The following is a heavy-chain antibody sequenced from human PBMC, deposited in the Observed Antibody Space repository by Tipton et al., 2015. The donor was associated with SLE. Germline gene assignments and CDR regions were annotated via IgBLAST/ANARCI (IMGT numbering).Heavy chain of an antibody. CDR1: GGSFSGYS. J-gene: IGHJ3*02. CDR2: INHGGST. D-gene: IGHD6-19*01. CDR3: ARGKGNSSRWGPDYDMYI. Sequence: TLSLTCAVYGGSFSGYSWSWIRQTPGKGLEWIGEINHGGSTNYNPSLKTRVTMSVDTSKKQFSLKLGSVTAADTAVYYCARGKGNSSRWGPDYDMYIWRK. V-gene: IGHV4-34*01.